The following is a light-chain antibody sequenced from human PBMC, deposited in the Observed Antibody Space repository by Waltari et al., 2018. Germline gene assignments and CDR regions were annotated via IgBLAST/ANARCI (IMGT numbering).Light chain of an antibody. V-gene: IGLV1-47*02. Sequence: SVLTQPPSASGAPGQRVTISCSGSRSNIGSRYVYWYQQLPGTAPKLLIYTDDQRAAGVPDRVSASKSGTSASLAISGLRSEDEADYYCAAWDDSPSGHVVFGGGTKLTVL. CDR1: RSNIGSRY. CDR2: TDD. CDR3: AAWDDSPSGHVV. J-gene: IGLJ2*01.